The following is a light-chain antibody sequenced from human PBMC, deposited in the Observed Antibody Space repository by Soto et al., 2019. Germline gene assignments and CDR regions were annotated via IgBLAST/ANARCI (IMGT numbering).Light chain of an antibody. CDR2: EVS. CDR1: SSDVGGYNY. CDR3: SSYTSSSTYVV. V-gene: IGLV2-14*01. Sequence: QSVLTQPASVSGSPGQSITISCTGTSSDVGGYNYVSWYQHHPGKAPKLMIYEVSNRPSGVSNRFSGSKSGNTASLTISGLQAEDEAGYYCSSYTSSSTYVVFGGGTKSPS. J-gene: IGLJ2*01.